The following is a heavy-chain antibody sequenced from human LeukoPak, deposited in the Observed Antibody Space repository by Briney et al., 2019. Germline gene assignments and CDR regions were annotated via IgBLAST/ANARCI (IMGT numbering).Heavy chain of an antibody. Sequence: SETLSLTCTVSGGSITSSSYYWGWIRQPPGKGLEWIGSIYYSRSIYYNPSLRSRVTISVDTSKNQFSLKLSSVTAADTAVYYCAKAGSYYDTLYDAWGQGTLVTVSS. V-gene: IGHV4-39*07. CDR3: AKAGSYYDTLYDA. CDR2: IYYSRSI. J-gene: IGHJ5*02. D-gene: IGHD3-22*01. CDR1: GGSITSSSYY.